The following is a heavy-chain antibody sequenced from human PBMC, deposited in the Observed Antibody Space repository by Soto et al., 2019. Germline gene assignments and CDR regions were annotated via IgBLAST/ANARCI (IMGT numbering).Heavy chain of an antibody. V-gene: IGHV3-23*01. J-gene: IGHJ4*02. D-gene: IGHD5-12*01. CDR3: AKNTGGRYSGYDPNDY. CDR1: GFTFSSYA. CDR2: ISGSGGST. Sequence: HPGGSLRLSCAASGFTFSSYAMSWVRQAPGKGLEWVSAISGSGGSTYYADSVKGRFTISRDNSKNTLYLQMNSLRAEDTAVYYCAKNTGGRYSGYDPNDYWGQGTLVTVSS.